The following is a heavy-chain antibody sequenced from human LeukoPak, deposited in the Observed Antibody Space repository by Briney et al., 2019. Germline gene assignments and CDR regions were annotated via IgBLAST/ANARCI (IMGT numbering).Heavy chain of an antibody. J-gene: IGHJ4*02. D-gene: IGHD3-3*01. CDR2: ISSSSSYI. CDR3: ASYYDFWSGYPLY. Sequence: GGSLRLSCAASGFTFSSYSMNWVRQAPGKGLEWVSSISSSSSYIYYADSVKGRFTISRDNAKNSLYLQMNSLRAEDTAVYYCASYYDFWSGYPLYWGQGTLVTVSS. CDR1: GFTFSSYS. V-gene: IGHV3-21*01.